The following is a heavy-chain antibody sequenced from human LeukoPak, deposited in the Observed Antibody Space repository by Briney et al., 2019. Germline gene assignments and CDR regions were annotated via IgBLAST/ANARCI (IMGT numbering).Heavy chain of an antibody. CDR2: IYCSGST. J-gene: IGHJ3*02. D-gene: IGHD3-22*01. CDR3: ARGRRPSSGYYSVGDAFDI. V-gene: IGHV4-31*03. Sequence: SQTLSLTCTVSGGSISSGGYYWSWIRQHPGKGLEWIGYIYCSGSTYYNPSLKSRVTISVDTSKNQFSLKLSSVTAADTAVYYCARGRRPSSGYYSVGDAFDIWGQGTMVTVSS. CDR1: GGSISSGGYY.